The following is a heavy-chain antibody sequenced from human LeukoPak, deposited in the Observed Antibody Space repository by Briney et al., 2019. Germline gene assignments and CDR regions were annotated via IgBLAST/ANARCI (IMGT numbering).Heavy chain of an antibody. J-gene: IGHJ4*02. CDR1: GFTFDDYA. CDR2: ISWGGGST. Sequence: PGRSLRLPCAASGFTFDDYAMHWVRQAPGKGLEWVALISWGGGSTYYADSVKGRFTISRDNSKNSLYLQMNSLRAEDTALYYCAKDTSSSWGGYYFDYRGQGTLVTVSS. D-gene: IGHD6-13*01. V-gene: IGHV3-43D*03. CDR3: AKDTSSSWGGYYFDY.